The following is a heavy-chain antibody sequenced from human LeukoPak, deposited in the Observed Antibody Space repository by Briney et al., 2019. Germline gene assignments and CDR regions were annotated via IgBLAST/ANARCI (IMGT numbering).Heavy chain of an antibody. Sequence: SETLSLTCTVSGGSISSYYWSWIRQPAGKGLEWIGRIYTSGSTNYNPSLKSRVTMSVDPSKNQFSLKLSSVTAADTAVYYCARLIAAAGINWFDPWGQGTLVTVSS. CDR2: IYTSGST. V-gene: IGHV4-4*07. D-gene: IGHD6-13*01. CDR1: GGSISSYY. J-gene: IGHJ5*02. CDR3: ARLIAAAGINWFDP.